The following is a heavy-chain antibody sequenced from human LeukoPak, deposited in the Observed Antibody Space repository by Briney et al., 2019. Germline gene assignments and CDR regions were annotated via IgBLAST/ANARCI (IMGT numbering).Heavy chain of an antibody. V-gene: IGHV4-39*02. Sequence: SGTLSLTCTVSGDSISSNGHSWGWVRQPPGKGLEWIGTIYSTGNTYYSPSLKTPVTISVDTSKNHVSLKLSSVTAADTAVYFRARVRRGDTYWLLVDAFDIWGQGTMVLVSS. CDR1: GDSISSNGHS. CDR3: ARVRRGDTYWLLVDAFDI. J-gene: IGHJ3*02. CDR2: IYSTGNT. D-gene: IGHD3-10*01.